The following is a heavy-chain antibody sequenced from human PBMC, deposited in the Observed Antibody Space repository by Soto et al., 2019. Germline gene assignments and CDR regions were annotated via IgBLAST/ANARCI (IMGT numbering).Heavy chain of an antibody. D-gene: IGHD6-19*01. Sequence: SETLSLTCNMSGDSYSISTYSWSWIRQPPGKALQWIGFIYQSGVTSYNPSLASRVSISLDRSNNQCSLKLKSVTAADMAVYFCAGMPYTSGLRFDPWGPGTLVTVSS. CDR2: IYQSGVT. CDR1: GDSYSISTYS. CDR3: AGMPYTSGLRFDP. J-gene: IGHJ5*02. V-gene: IGHV4-30-2*01.